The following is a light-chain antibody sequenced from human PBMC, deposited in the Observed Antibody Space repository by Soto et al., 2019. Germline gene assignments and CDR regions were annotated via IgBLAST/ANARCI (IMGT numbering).Light chain of an antibody. V-gene: IGLV2-11*01. J-gene: IGLJ2*01. CDR2: DVT. CDR1: SSDVGGYNH. CDR3: CSSSGCYTLV. Sequence: QSALTQPRSVSGSPGQSVTISCTGTSSDVGGYNHVSWYQHHPGKAPKLMIYDVTKRPSGVPDRFSGSKSGNTASLTITGLQTEDEADYSCCSSSGCYTLVFGGGTKVTVL.